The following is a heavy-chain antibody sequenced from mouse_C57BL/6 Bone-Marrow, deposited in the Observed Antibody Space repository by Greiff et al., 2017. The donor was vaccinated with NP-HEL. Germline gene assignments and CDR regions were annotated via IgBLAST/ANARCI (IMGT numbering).Heavy chain of an antibody. CDR2: ISYDGSN. V-gene: IGHV3-6*01. CDR3: ARDYDYGPSSYWYFDV. CDR1: GYSITSGYY. J-gene: IGHJ1*03. D-gene: IGHD2-4*01. Sequence: DVKLQESGPGLVKPSQSLSLTCSVTGYSITSGYYWNWIRQFPGNKLEWMGYISYDGSNNYNPSLKNRISITRDTSKNQLFLKLNSVTTEDTATYYCARDYDYGPSSYWYFDVWGTGTTVTVSS.